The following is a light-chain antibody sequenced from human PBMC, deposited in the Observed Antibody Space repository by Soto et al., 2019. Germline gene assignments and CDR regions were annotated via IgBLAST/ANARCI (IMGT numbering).Light chain of an antibody. CDR3: TSYAGSNNWV. V-gene: IGLV2-8*01. CDR1: SSDVGGYNY. Sequence: QSALTQPPSASGSPGQSVTISCTGTSSDVGGYNYVTWYQHHPDKAPKLIIYEVVKRPSGVPGRFSGSKSGNTASLTVSGLQAEDEADYYCTSYAGSNNWVFGGGTKVTVL. CDR2: EVV. J-gene: IGLJ3*02.